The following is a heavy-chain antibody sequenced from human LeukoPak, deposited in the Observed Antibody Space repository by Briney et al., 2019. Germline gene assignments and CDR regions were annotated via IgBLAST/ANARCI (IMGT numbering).Heavy chain of an antibody. J-gene: IGHJ4*02. V-gene: IGHV1-8*01. CDR3: ASCRSGLGCMKDF. D-gene: IGHD6-25*01. CDR2: MNPNSGNT. Sequence: GASVKVSCKTSVCTFTTYDSHGVRQATGQGPEWMGWMNPNSGNTGYAQKFQGRVTMNRNTSINTAYMELSGLRSEDTAVYFCASCRSGLGCMKDFWGQGTLVTVSS. CDR1: VCTFTTYD.